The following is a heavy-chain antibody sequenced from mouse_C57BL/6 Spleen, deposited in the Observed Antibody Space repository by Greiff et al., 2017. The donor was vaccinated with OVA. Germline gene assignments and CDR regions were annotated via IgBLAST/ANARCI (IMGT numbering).Heavy chain of an antibody. CDR3: VREGWLLEGWYFDV. D-gene: IGHD2-3*01. J-gene: IGHJ1*03. CDR1: GFTFNTYA. Sequence: GGGLVQPKGSLKLSCAASGFTFNTYAMHWVRQAPGKGLEWVARIRSKSSNYATYYADSVKDRFTISRDDSQSMLYLQMNNLKTEDTAMYYCVREGWLLEGWYFDVWGTGTTVTVSS. CDR2: IRSKSSNYAT. V-gene: IGHV10-3*01.